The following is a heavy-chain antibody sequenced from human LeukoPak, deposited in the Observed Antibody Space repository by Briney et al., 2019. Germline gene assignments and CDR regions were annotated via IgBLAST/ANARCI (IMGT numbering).Heavy chain of an antibody. Sequence: GGPLRLSCAASGFTFSSYSMNWVRQAPGKGLEWVSSISSSSSYIYYADSVKGRFTISRDNAKNSLYLQMNSLRAEDTAVYYCARDMGLYDSSGYYYVIDAFDIWGQGTMVTVSS. D-gene: IGHD3-22*01. CDR2: ISSSSSYI. CDR1: GFTFSSYS. V-gene: IGHV3-21*01. CDR3: ARDMGLYDSSGYYYVIDAFDI. J-gene: IGHJ3*02.